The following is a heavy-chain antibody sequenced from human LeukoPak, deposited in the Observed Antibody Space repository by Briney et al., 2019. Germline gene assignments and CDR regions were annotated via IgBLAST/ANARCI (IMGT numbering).Heavy chain of an antibody. CDR1: GVSISSGGYY. V-gene: IGHV4-31*03. Sequence: PQTLSLTCTVSGVSISSGGYYWSWIRQHPGKGLEWIGYIYYSGSTYYNPSLKSRVTISVDTSKNQFSLKLGSVTAADTAVYYCASSPDDNWFDPWGQGTLVTVSS. J-gene: IGHJ5*02. CDR2: IYYSGST. CDR3: ASSPDDNWFDP. D-gene: IGHD3-3*01.